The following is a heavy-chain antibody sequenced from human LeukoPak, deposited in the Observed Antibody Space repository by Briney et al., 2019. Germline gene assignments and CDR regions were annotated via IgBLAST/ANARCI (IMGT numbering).Heavy chain of an antibody. D-gene: IGHD3-16*02. V-gene: IGHV1-46*01. Sequence: ASVKLSCTASGYTFTSYYMHWVRQAPGQGLEWMGIINPRGGSTIYAQTFQGRVTTTRDMSTSTLYMELSSLRSEDTAVYYCARDDYVWGSYRRNWFDPWGQGTLVTVSS. J-gene: IGHJ5*02. CDR2: INPRGGST. CDR3: ARDDYVWGSYRRNWFDP. CDR1: GYTFTSYY.